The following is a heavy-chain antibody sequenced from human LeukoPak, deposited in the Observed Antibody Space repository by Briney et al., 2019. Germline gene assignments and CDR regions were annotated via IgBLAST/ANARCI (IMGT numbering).Heavy chain of an antibody. J-gene: IGHJ4*02. CDR2: INPNSGGT. D-gene: IGHD6-13*01. V-gene: IGHV1-2*02. Sequence: ASVKVSCKASGYTFTGYYMHWVRQAPGQGLEWMGWINPNSGGTNYAQKFQGRVTMTRDTSISTAYMELSRLRSDDTAVYYCARAGYSSSWFLIGVGWGQGTLVTVSS. CDR3: ARAGYSSSWFLIGVG. CDR1: GYTFTGYY.